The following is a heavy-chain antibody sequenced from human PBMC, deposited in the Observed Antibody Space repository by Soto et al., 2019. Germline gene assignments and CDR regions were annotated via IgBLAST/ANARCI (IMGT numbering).Heavy chain of an antibody. CDR3: ARMAGGYSN. V-gene: IGHV4-61*01. CDR2: IYYSGST. D-gene: IGHD5-18*01. Sequence: SETLSLTCTVSGGSVSSGSYYWSWIRQPPGKGLEWIGYIYYSGSTNYNPSLKSRVTISVDTSKNQFSLKLSSVTAADTAVYYCARMAGGYSNWGQGTLVTVSS. CDR1: GGSVSSGSYY. J-gene: IGHJ4*02.